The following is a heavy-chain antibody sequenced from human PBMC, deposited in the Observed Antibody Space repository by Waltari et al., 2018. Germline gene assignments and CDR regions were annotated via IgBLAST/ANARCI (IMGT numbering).Heavy chain of an antibody. Sequence: EVHLVESGGGLVQPGGSLRLSCAASGFTFSDHYMDWVRQAPGQGLEWSGRTKNKANRYTTEYAASVKGRCTISRDDSKTSLYLQMNGLKTQDTAVYYCTASFGGAISAQWGQGTLVSVSS. J-gene: IGHJ4*02. CDR1: GFTFSDHY. CDR3: TASFGGAISAQ. V-gene: IGHV3-72*01. D-gene: IGHD3-16*01. CDR2: TKNKANRYTT.